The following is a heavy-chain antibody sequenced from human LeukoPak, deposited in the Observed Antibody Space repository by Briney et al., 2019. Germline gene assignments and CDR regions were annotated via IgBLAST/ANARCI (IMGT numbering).Heavy chain of an antibody. CDR2: IYPADSDI. Sequence: GESLKISCKGSGYSINNYWIGWVRQMPGKGLEWMGTIYPADSDIRYSPSFQGQVTISADKSISTAHLQWSSLKASDTAMYYCARQEYCSGGSCYTWFDPWGQGTLVTVSS. CDR1: GYSINNYW. CDR3: ARQEYCSGGSCYTWFDP. V-gene: IGHV5-51*01. J-gene: IGHJ5*02. D-gene: IGHD2-15*01.